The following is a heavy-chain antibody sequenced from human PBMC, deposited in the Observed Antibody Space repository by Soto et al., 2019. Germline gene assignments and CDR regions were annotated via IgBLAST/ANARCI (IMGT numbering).Heavy chain of an antibody. CDR1: GFTFSSYW. D-gene: IGHD3-3*01. CDR2: INSDGSST. Sequence: GGSLRLSCAASGFTFSSYWMHWVRQAPGKGLVWVSRINSDGSSTSYADSVKGRFTISRDNAKNTLYLQMNSLRAEDTAVYYFARDGQSGSSETYYDFWSGYYTSYYYYCMDVWGQGTTVTVSS. V-gene: IGHV3-74*01. CDR3: ARDGQSGSSETYYDFWSGYYTSYYYYCMDV. J-gene: IGHJ6*02.